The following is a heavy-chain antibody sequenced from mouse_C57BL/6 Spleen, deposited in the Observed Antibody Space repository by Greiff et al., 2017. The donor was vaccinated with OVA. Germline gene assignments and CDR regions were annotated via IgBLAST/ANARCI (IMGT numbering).Heavy chain of an antibody. J-gene: IGHJ4*01. CDR1: GYTFTSYW. D-gene: IGHD1-1*01. CDR2: IDPSDSYT. CDR3: SRTTLVSTNAMAY. Sequence: QVQLQQPGAELVMPGASVKLSCKASGYTFTSYWMHWVKQRPGQGLEWIGEIDPSDSYTNYNQKFKGKATLTVDKYSRTAYMQLSSLTSEDSAVSYCSRTTLVSTNAMAYWGPGPSVTVSS. V-gene: IGHV1-69*01.